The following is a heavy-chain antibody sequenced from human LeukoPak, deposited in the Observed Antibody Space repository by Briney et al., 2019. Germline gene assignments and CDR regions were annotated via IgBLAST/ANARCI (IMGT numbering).Heavy chain of an antibody. Sequence: ASVTVSCKASGYTFTSYYMHWVRQAPGQGLEWMGIINPSGGSSSYAQKFQGRVTMTRDTSTSTVYMELSSLRSEDTAVYYCERDGAALNDYSNYEYYYYGMDVWGQGTMVTVSS. CDR2: INPSGGSS. D-gene: IGHD4-11*01. V-gene: IGHV1-46*01. J-gene: IGHJ6*02. CDR3: ERDGAALNDYSNYEYYYYGMDV. CDR1: GYTFTSYY.